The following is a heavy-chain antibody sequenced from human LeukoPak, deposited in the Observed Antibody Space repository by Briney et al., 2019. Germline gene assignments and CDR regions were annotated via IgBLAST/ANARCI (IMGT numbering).Heavy chain of an antibody. D-gene: IGHD2-15*01. Sequence: PGGSLRLSCAASGFTFSTYRMSWVRQAPGKGLEWVANIKQDGSEKHYVDSVKGRFTISRDNAKNSLYLQMSSLRAEDTAVYYCAKSGLNRFDYWGQGTLVTVSS. V-gene: IGHV3-7*03. CDR2: IKQDGSEK. CDR1: GFTFSTYR. CDR3: AKSGLNRFDY. J-gene: IGHJ4*02.